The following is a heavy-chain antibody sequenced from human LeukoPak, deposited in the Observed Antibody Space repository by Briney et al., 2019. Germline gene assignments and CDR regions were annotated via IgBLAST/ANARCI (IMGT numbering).Heavy chain of an antibody. V-gene: IGHV4-38-2*02. J-gene: IGHJ4*02. CDR3: ARGEWLRASVDY. CDR1: GYSISSGYY. Sequence: SETLSLTCTVSGYSISSGYYRDWIRPPPGKGLEWIGGIYHSWSTYYNPSLKRRVTISVDRSKNQFSQKLSSVTAADTAGYYFARGEWLRASVDYWGQGTLVTVSS. CDR2: IYHSWST. D-gene: IGHD5-12*01.